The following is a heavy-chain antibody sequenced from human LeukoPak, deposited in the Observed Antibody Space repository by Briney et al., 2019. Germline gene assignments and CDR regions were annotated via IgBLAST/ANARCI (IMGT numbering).Heavy chain of an antibody. CDR3: ARDRGSSWYSGYYYYGMDV. CDR1: GFTFSSYC. CDR2: INSDGNSI. J-gene: IGHJ6*02. D-gene: IGHD6-13*01. V-gene: IGHV3-74*01. Sequence: PGESLRLSCAASGFTFSSYCMHWVPHTPEKALVWVSHINSDGNSISYADSVKRRFTITRPNAKNTLYLQMNSMRAEDTAVYYCARDRGSSWYSGYYYYGMDVWGQGTTVTVSS.